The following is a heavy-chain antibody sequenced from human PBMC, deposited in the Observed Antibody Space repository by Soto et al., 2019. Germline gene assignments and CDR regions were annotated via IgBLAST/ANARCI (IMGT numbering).Heavy chain of an antibody. V-gene: IGHV4-34*01. J-gene: IGHJ6*03. CDR3: ARVHGIRITIFGVAPWYYYMDV. D-gene: IGHD3-3*01. CDR1: GGSFSGYY. CDR2: INHSGST. Sequence: SETLSLTCAVYGGSFSGYYWSWIRQPPGKGLEWIGEINHSGSTNYNPSLKSRVTISVDTSKNQFSLKLSSATAADTAVYYCARVHGIRITIFGVAPWYYYMDVWGKGTTVTVSS.